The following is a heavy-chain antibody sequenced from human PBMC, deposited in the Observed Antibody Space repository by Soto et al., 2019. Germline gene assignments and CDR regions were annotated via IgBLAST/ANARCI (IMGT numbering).Heavy chain of an antibody. CDR2: IYYSGGT. J-gene: IGHJ4*02. D-gene: IGHD5-12*01. Sequence: SETLSLTCTVSGDSISSYYWSWIRQPPGKGLEWIGYIYYSGGTNYNPSLKSRVTISVDTSKNQFSLKLSSVTAADTAVYYCAREXSYSGXDPXXDYWGQGTLVTVSS. CDR3: AREXSYSGXDPXXDY. V-gene: IGHV4-59*01. CDR1: GDSISSYY.